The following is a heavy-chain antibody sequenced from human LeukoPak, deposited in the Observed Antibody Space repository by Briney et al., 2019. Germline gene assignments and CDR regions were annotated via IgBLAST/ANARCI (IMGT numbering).Heavy chain of an antibody. D-gene: IGHD3-9*01. CDR1: GGSFAGSY. CDR3: ARGDKYFDLLTGSYRDGYFDY. Sequence: SETLSLTCAVYGGSFAGSYWGWLRQPPGKGLEWIGEVNDRGSPIYDPSLKRRVTISIDTSKNQFSLKLRSVTAADTAVYYCARGDKYFDLLTGSYRDGYFDYWGQGTLVTVSS. V-gene: IGHV4-34*01. CDR2: VNDRGSP. J-gene: IGHJ4*02.